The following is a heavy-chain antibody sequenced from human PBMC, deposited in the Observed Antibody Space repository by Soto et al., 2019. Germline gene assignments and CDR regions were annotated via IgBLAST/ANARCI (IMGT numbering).Heavy chain of an antibody. D-gene: IGHD2-15*01. V-gene: IGHV1-69*13. J-gene: IGHJ6*02. CDR1: GGTFSSYA. CDR3: ARMVVADARKLYGMDV. CDR2: IIPIFGTA. Sequence: SVKVSCKASGGTFSSYAISWVRQAPGQELEWMGGIIPIFGTANYAQKFQGRVTITADESTSTAYMELSSLRSKDTAVYYCARMVVADARKLYGMDVWGQGTTVTVSS.